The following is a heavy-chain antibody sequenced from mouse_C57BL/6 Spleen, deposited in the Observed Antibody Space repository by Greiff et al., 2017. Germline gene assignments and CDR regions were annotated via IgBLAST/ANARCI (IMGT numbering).Heavy chain of an antibody. J-gene: IGHJ4*01. CDR2: IYPGDGDT. V-gene: IGHV1-82*01. CDR3: ARSPGYYYAMDY. Sequence: QVQLQQSGPELVKPGASVKISCKASGYAFSSSWMNWVKQRPGKGLEWIGRIYPGDGDTNYNGKFKGKATLTAAKSSSTAYMQLSSLTSEDSAVYFCARSPGYYYAMDYWGQGTSVTVSS. CDR1: GYAFSSSW.